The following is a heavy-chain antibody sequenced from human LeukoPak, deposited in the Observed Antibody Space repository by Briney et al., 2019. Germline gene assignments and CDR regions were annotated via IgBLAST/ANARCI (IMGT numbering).Heavy chain of an antibody. CDR2: IKHDGSEK. Sequence: GGSLRLSCAASGFTFSGYWMSWVRQAPGKGLEWVANIKHDGSEKYYVDSVKGRFTISSDNPKNSLYLQMNSLRAEDTAVHYCASHSSSWYYFDYWGQGTLVTVSS. J-gene: IGHJ4*02. V-gene: IGHV3-7*05. CDR1: GFTFSGYW. CDR3: ASHSSSWYYFDY. D-gene: IGHD6-13*01.